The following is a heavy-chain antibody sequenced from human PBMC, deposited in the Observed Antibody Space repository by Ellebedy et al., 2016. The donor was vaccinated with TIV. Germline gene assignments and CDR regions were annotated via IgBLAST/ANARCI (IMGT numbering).Heavy chain of an antibody. CDR3: ARSNISFLGETDAFDI. CDR2: IVSSGSP. Sequence: MPSETLSLTCTVSYGSISSYYWSWIRQHPGQGLEWLGYIVSSGSPNFNPSLKSRLTMSIDPSKKQISLKLSSGTAGDTGVYFCARSNISFLGETDAFDIWGQGTRVTVSS. CDR1: YGSISSYY. V-gene: IGHV4-59*01. D-gene: IGHD3-3*01. J-gene: IGHJ3*02.